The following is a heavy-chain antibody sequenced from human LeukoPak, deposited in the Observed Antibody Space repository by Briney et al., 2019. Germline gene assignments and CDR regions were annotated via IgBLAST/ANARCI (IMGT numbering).Heavy chain of an antibody. CDR1: GFPFSRTS. V-gene: IGHV3-23*01. Sequence: GGSLRLSCAASGFPFSRTSMTWVRQAPGKGLEWVSTISPSGGSTFYAGSVKGRFSLFRDNSKNTLYLQMNSLRAEDTAIYYCAKERSGGWPFDYWGHGTLVTVSS. CDR2: ISPSGGST. D-gene: IGHD6-19*01. J-gene: IGHJ4*01. CDR3: AKERSGGWPFDY.